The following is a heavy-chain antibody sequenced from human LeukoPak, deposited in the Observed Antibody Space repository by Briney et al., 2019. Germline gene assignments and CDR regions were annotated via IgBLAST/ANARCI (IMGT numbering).Heavy chain of an antibody. CDR3: ARGGSGWYIDP. CDR1: VFTFNSFW. Sequence: GGSLRLSCAASVFTFNSFWMYWVRQVPGKGLLWVARINSDGIRTSHADSVQGRFTISRDNANNTLYMQMNSLRAEDTALYYCARGGSGWYIDPWGQGTLVTVSS. J-gene: IGHJ5*02. V-gene: IGHV3-74*01. D-gene: IGHD6-19*01. CDR2: INSDGIRT.